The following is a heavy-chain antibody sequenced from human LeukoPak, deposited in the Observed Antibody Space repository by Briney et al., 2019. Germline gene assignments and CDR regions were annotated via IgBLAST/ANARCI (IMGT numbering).Heavy chain of an antibody. Sequence: SVKLSCKASGGTFSSYAISWVRQAPGQGLEWKGGIIPIFRTANYAQKFQGRVTITTGESTSTAYMELSSLRSEDTAVYYCARDLGPRGYCSSTSCLGAFDPWGQGTLVTVSS. J-gene: IGHJ5*02. D-gene: IGHD2-2*01. CDR2: IIPIFRTA. CDR3: ARDLGPRGYCSSTSCLGAFDP. CDR1: GGTFSSYA. V-gene: IGHV1-69*05.